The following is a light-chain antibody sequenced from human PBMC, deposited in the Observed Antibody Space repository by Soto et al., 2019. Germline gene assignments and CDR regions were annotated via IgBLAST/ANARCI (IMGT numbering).Light chain of an antibody. V-gene: IGLV2-8*01. CDR3: SSYAGSNNLRM. CDR1: SSDVGGYDY. CDR2: EVN. Sequence: QSALTQPPSASGSPGQSVTISCAGTSSDVGGYDYVSWYQQHPGKAPKLIIYEVNKRPSGVPDRVSGSKSANTASLTVSGLQAEDEAEYYCSSYAGSNNLRMFGGGTKLTVL. J-gene: IGLJ3*02.